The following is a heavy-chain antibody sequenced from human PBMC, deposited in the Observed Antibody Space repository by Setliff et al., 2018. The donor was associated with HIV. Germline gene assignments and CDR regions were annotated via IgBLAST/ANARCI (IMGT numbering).Heavy chain of an antibody. V-gene: IGHV4-59*02. CDR2: IYYSGST. CDR3: AREREAWSAYDS. D-gene: IGHD3-3*01. Sequence: SETLSLTCTVSGGSVNYNYWSWIRQSPGKGLEWIGYIYYSGSTNYNPSLKSRITISLDTSKSQFSLKLSSVTAADTAVYHCAREREAWSAYDSWGQGTLVTVSS. J-gene: IGHJ5*02. CDR1: GGSVNYNY.